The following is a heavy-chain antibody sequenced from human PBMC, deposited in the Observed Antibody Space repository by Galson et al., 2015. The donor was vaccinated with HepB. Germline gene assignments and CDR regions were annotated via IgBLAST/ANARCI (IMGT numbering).Heavy chain of an antibody. D-gene: IGHD2-15*01. CDR2: ISYDGSKK. J-gene: IGHJ6*02. CDR3: AKVVAPGYCSGGSCYPTPYYYYGMDV. CDR1: GFTFSSYG. Sequence: SLRLSCAASGFTFSSYGMHWVRQAPGKGLEWVAVISYDGSKKYYADSVKGRFTISRDNSKNTLYLQMNSLRAEDTAVHYCAKVVAPGYCSGGSCYPTPYYYYGMDVWGQGTTVTVSS. V-gene: IGHV3-30*18.